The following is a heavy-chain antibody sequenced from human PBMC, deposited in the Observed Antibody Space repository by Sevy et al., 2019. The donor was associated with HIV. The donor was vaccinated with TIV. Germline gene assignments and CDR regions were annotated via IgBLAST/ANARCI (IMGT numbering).Heavy chain of an antibody. V-gene: IGHV3-7*01. D-gene: IGHD3-16*02. CDR3: ARAIGEGSYDYVWGSYRHDAFDT. Sequence: GGSLRLSCAASGFTFSSYWMSWVRQAPGKGLEWVANIKQDGSEKYYVDSVKGRFTISRDNAKNSLYLQMNCLRAEDTAVYYCARAIGEGSYDYVWGSYRHDAFDTWGQGTMVTVSS. CDR1: GFTFSSYW. J-gene: IGHJ3*02. CDR2: IKQDGSEK.